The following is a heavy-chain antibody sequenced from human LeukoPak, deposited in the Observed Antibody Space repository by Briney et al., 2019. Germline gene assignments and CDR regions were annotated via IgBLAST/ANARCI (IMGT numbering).Heavy chain of an antibody. V-gene: IGHV3-23*01. Sequence: GRSLRPSCAASAFTFSSYSMSSARQPPGKGLEWVSAISDSGGSTYYADSVKGRFTISRDNSKNTLYLQMNSLRAEDTAIYYCAKRDTTYWGQGTLVTVSS. CDR3: AKRDTTY. CDR2: ISDSGGST. D-gene: IGHD1-26*01. J-gene: IGHJ4*02. CDR1: AFTFSSYS.